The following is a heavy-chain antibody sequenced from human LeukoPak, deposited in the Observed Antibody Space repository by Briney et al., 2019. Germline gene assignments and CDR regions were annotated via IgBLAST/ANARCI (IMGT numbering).Heavy chain of an antibody. Sequence: SETLSLTCTVSGGSISSSSYYWGWIRQPPGKGLEWIGSIYYSGSTYYNPSLKSRVTISVDTSKNQFSLKLSSVTAEDTAVYYCATDDGGHYYGSGSLRYWGQGTLVTVSS. V-gene: IGHV4-39*07. CDR1: GGSISSSSYY. CDR3: ATDDGGHYYGSGSLRY. CDR2: IYYSGST. J-gene: IGHJ4*02. D-gene: IGHD3-10*01.